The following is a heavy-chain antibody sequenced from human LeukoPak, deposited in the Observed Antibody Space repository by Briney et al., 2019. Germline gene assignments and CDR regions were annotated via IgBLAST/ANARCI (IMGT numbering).Heavy chain of an antibody. CDR1: GFTFINYA. CDR3: AKPPGITMIVVVNPDAFDI. CDR2: ISQLGDYI. J-gene: IGHJ3*02. D-gene: IGHD3-22*01. V-gene: IGHV3-23*01. Sequence: GGSLRLSCSVSGFTFINYAMNWVRQAPGKGLDWVSAISQLGDYIYYAESVKGRFTISRDNSENTLYLQMNSLRAEDTAVYYCAKPPGITMIVVVNPDAFDIWGQGTMVTVSS.